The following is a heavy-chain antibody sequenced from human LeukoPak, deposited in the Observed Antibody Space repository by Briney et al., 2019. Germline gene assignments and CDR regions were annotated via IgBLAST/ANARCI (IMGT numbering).Heavy chain of an antibody. D-gene: IGHD3-3*01. J-gene: IGHJ4*02. Sequence: GRSLRLSCAASGFTFGNYWKHWVRQVPGKGLVWVSRIDNDGSYAAYADSVKDRFTFSRDNAKNTLYLQMNTLRAEDTAVYYCARGAGWSGSYTYYFDSWGQGALVTVSS. CDR1: GFTFGNYW. CDR3: ARGAGWSGSYTYYFDS. V-gene: IGHV3-74*01. CDR2: IDNDGSYA.